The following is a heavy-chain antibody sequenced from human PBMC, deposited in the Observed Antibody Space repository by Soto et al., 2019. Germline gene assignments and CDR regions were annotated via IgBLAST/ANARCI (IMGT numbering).Heavy chain of an antibody. D-gene: IGHD4-4*01. CDR2: IIPILGIA. CDR1: GGTFSSYT. Sequence: ASVKVSCKASGGTFSSYTISWVRQAPGQGLEWMGRIIPILGIANYAQKFQGRVTITADKSTSTAYMELSSLRSEDTAVYYCARGEGLQLTSYYYYYMDVWGKGTTVTVSS. J-gene: IGHJ6*03. CDR3: ARGEGLQLTSYYYYYMDV. V-gene: IGHV1-69*02.